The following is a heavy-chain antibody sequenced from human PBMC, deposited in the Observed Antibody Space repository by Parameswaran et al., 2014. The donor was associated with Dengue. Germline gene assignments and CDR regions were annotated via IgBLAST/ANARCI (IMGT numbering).Heavy chain of an antibody. Sequence: VRQAPGKGLEWVAVISYDGSNKYYADSVKGRFTISRDNSKNTLYLQMNSLRAEDTAVYYCVRGRPAPLRFLEWPHDAFDIWGQGTMVTVSS. V-gene: IGHV3-30-3*01. CDR3: VRGRPAPLRFLEWPHDAFDI. CDR2: ISYDGSNK. D-gene: IGHD3-3*01. J-gene: IGHJ3*02.